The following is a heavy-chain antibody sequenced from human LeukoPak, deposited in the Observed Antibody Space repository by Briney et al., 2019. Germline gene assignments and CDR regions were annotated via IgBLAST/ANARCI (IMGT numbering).Heavy chain of an antibody. J-gene: IGHJ6*02. CDR1: GFTFDDYA. Sequence: PGRSLRLSCAASGFTFDDYAMHWVRQAPGKGLGWVSGISWNSGSIGYADSVKGRFTISRDNAKNSLYLQMNSLRAEDTALYYCAKDIGRNKYYYYGMDVWGQGTTVTVSS. CDR3: AKDIGRNKYYYYGMDV. V-gene: IGHV3-9*01. CDR2: ISWNSGSI.